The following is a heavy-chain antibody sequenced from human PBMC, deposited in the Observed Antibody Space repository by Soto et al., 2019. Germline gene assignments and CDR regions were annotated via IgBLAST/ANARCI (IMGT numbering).Heavy chain of an antibody. V-gene: IGHV4-34*01. J-gene: IGHJ3*02. Sequence: SETLSLTCAVYGGSFSAYYWGWIRQPPGKGLEWIGEINHSGATNYNPSLKSRVTISVDTSKNQFSLKLSSVTAADTAVYYCARRYGSAFDIWGQGTMVTVSS. CDR1: GGSFSAYY. D-gene: IGHD3-10*01. CDR2: INHSGAT. CDR3: ARRYGSAFDI.